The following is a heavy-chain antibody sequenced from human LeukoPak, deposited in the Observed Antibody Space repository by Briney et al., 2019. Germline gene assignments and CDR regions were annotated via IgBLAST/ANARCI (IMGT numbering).Heavy chain of an antibody. CDR2: ISGSGSGGST. Sequence: GGSLRLSCAASGFTFSSSAMSWVRQAPGKGLEWVSSISGSGSGGSTYYADSVKGRFTISRDNSKNTLYLQMNSLRAEDTAIYYCAKWGWVGATGEYAFDIWGQGTMVTVSS. V-gene: IGHV3-23*01. D-gene: IGHD1-26*01. J-gene: IGHJ3*02. CDR3: AKWGWVGATGEYAFDI. CDR1: GFTFSSSA.